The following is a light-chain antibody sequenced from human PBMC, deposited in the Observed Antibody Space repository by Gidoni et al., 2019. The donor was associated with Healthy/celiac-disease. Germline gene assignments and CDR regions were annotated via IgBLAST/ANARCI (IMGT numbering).Light chain of an antibody. CDR3: QQYKT. V-gene: IGKV1-5*03. CDR2: KAS. CDR1: QSISSW. J-gene: IGKJ1*01. Sequence: DIQMTQSPSTLSASVGDRVTITFRASQSISSWLAWYQQKPGKAPKLLIYKASSLESGVPSRFRGSVSGTEFTLTISSLQPDDFATYYCQQYKTFGQGTKVEI.